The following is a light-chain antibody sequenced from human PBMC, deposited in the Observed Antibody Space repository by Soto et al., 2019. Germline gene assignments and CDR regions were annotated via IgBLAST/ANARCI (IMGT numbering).Light chain of an antibody. CDR3: QQYSDSPYT. V-gene: IGKV3-20*01. Sequence: EIVLTQSPGTLSLSPGEGATLSCRASQSVSSNFLAWYQQKPGQAPRLLIYAASSRATGISDRFSGSGSETDFTLTITDVEPEDCAVYYCQQYSDSPYTFGQGTRLDIK. J-gene: IGKJ2*01. CDR2: AAS. CDR1: QSVSSNF.